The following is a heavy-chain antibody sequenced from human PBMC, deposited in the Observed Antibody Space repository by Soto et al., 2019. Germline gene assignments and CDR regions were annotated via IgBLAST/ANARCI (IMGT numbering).Heavy chain of an antibody. CDR1: GFTFSGYS. D-gene: IGHD2-15*01. CDR2: ISSSSTYI. Sequence: GGSLRLSCAASGFTFSGYSINWVRQAPGKGLEWVSSISSSSTYIYYADSVKGRFTISRDNAKSSLYLQMNSLRAEDTAVYYCARLAGGGGRGTENFYYFDYWGQGTPVTVSS. J-gene: IGHJ4*02. V-gene: IGHV3-21*01. CDR3: ARLAGGGGRGTENFYYFDY.